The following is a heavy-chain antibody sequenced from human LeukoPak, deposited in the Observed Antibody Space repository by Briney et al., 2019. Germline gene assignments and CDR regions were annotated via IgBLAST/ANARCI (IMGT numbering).Heavy chain of an antibody. V-gene: IGHV3-23*01. J-gene: IGHJ4*02. CDR2: ISGSGGNT. CDR3: AKDRSCSGGSCYWDY. Sequence: GGSLRLSCAASGFTSSSYGMSWVRQAQEKGLEWVGDISGSGGNTNYADSVKGRFTISRDNSKNTLYLQMNSLRAEDTAVYYCAKDRSCSGGSCYWDYWGQGTLVTVSS. CDR1: GFTSSSYG. D-gene: IGHD2-15*01.